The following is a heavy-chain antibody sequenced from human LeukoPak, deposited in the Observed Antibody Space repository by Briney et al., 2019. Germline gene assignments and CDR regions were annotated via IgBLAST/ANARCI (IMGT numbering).Heavy chain of an antibody. Sequence: GGSLRLSCAASGFTFSSYSMNWVRQAPGKGLEWVSYISSSSSTIYYADSVKGRFTISRDNAKNSLYLQMNSLRAEDTAVYYCARAPSRSGFAAGTGWFDPWGQGTLVTVSS. V-gene: IGHV3-48*01. CDR2: ISSSSSTI. CDR1: GFTFSSYS. J-gene: IGHJ5*02. CDR3: ARAPSRSGFAAGTGWFDP. D-gene: IGHD2-8*02.